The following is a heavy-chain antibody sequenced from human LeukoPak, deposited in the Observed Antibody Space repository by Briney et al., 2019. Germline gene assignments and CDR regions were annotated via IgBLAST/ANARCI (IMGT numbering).Heavy chain of an antibody. J-gene: IGHJ4*02. D-gene: IGHD6-19*01. Sequence: PGGSLRLSCAASGFTFSSYSMNWVRQAPGKGLEWVSSISSSSSYIYYADSVKGRFTISRDNAKNSLYLQMNSLRAEDTAVYYCARDKEAVAGTLDYWGKGTLVTVSS. CDR2: ISSSSSYI. CDR1: GFTFSSYS. CDR3: ARDKEAVAGTLDY. V-gene: IGHV3-21*01.